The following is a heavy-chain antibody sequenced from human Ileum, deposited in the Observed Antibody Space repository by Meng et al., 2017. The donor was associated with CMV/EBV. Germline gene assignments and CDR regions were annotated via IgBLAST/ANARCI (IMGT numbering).Heavy chain of an antibody. J-gene: IGHJ3*02. D-gene: IGHD6-13*01. CDR3: TRAGSSWTGDAFDI. CDR2: IRSKAYGGTT. Sequence: GESLKISCTASGFTFGDYAMSWVRQAPGKGLEWVGFIRSKAYGGTTEYAASVKGRFTISRDDSKSIAYLQMNSLKTEDIAVYYCTRAGSSWTGDAFDIWGQGTMVTVSS. CDR1: GFTFGDYA. V-gene: IGHV3-49*04.